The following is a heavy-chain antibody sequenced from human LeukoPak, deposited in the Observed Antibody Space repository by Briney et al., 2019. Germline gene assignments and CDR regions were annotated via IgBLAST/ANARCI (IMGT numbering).Heavy chain of an antibody. CDR1: GYSFSGHF. D-gene: IGHD6-19*01. CDR2: INTNSGDT. Sequence: ASVKVSCKASGYSFSGHFMDWVRQAPGQGLEWMGWINTNSGDTNSAQKFQGRVTMTRDTSINTAYMELSSLRSDDTAVYYCARGGTVAGHWYFDLWGRGTQVAVSS. J-gene: IGHJ2*01. CDR3: ARGGTVAGHWYFDL. V-gene: IGHV1-2*02.